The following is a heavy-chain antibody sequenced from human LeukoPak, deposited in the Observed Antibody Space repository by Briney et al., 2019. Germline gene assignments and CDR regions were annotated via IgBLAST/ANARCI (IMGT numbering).Heavy chain of an antibody. J-gene: IGHJ4*02. Sequence: SETLSLTCAVYGGSFSGYYWSWIRQPPGKGLEWIGEINHSGSTNYNPSLKSRVTISVDTSKNQFSLKLSSVTAADTAVYYCARVRPYYYDSSGYYYFDYWGQGTLVTVSS. V-gene: IGHV4-34*01. CDR2: INHSGST. CDR1: GGSFSGYY. D-gene: IGHD3-22*01. CDR3: ARVRPYYYDSSGYYYFDY.